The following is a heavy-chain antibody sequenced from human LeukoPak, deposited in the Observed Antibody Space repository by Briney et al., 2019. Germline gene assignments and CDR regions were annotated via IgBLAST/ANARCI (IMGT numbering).Heavy chain of an antibody. CDR2: IKQDGSEK. D-gene: IGHD2-21*02. J-gene: IGHJ4*02. Sequence: HPGGSLRLSCAASGFTFSSYWMTRVRQAPGKGLEWVANIKQDGSEKYYVDSLRGRFTISRDNAKNSLYLQMNSLTAEDTAVYYCARDPPVTAKDWGQGTLVTVSS. CDR1: GFTFSSYW. CDR3: ARDPPVTAKD. V-gene: IGHV3-7*01.